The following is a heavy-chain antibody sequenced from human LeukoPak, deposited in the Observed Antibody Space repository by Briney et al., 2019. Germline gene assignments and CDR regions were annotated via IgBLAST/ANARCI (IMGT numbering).Heavy chain of an antibody. V-gene: IGHV1-69*13. J-gene: IGHJ2*01. Sequence: SVKVSCKASGGTFSSYAISWVRQAPGQGLEWMGGIIPIFGTANYAQKFQGKVTITADESTSTAYMELSSLRSEDTAVYYCARENGENWYFDLWGRGTLVTVSS. CDR1: GGTFSSYA. D-gene: IGHD3-10*01. CDR2: IIPIFGTA. CDR3: ARENGENWYFDL.